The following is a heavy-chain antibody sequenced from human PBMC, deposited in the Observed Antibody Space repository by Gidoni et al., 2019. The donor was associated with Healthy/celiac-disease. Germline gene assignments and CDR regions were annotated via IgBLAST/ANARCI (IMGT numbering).Heavy chain of an antibody. Sequence: QVQLVQCVAEVKKPVSSVKVSYQATGGTLSSDAISGLRKAPVQGLEWMGGNIPIFVTANYAQKFQCRVTITADKSPSTAYMELSSLRSEDTAVYYCARCYGSGTSFDYWGQGTLVTVSS. CDR3: ARCYGSGTSFDY. CDR1: GGTLSSDA. D-gene: IGHD3-10*01. CDR2: NIPIFVTA. V-gene: IGHV1-69*06. J-gene: IGHJ4*02.